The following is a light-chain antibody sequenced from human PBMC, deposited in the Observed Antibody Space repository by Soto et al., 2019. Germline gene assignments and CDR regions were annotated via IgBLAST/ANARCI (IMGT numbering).Light chain of an antibody. CDR1: QSIGNW. CDR3: QQYKSYSV. Sequence: DIPMTQSPSTLSASVGDRVTITCRASQSIGNWLAWYQQKPGKAPKLLIYDVSNLESGVPSRFSGRGSGTEFTLTISSLQPDDCATYYCQQYKSYSVFGQGTRLEIK. CDR2: DVS. J-gene: IGKJ2*01. V-gene: IGKV1-5*01.